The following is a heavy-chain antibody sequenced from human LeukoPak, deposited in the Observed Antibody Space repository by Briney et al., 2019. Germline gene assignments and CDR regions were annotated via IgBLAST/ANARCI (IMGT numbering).Heavy chain of an antibody. CDR2: IYPGDSDI. Sequence: GESLKISCKDSGYNFPNYWIGWVRQMPAKGLEWMGIIYPGDSDIRYSPSFQGQVTISADKSISTAYLQWSSLKASDSAMYYCARSAFDWYFDLWGRGTLVTVSS. CDR3: ARSAFDWYFDL. CDR1: GYNFPNYW. J-gene: IGHJ2*01. D-gene: IGHD3-16*01. V-gene: IGHV5-51*01.